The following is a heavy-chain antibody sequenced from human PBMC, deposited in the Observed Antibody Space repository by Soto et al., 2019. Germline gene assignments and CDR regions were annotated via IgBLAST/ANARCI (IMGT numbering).Heavy chain of an antibody. V-gene: IGHV3-11*01. CDR3: ERAYSDAFDI. D-gene: IGHD2-15*01. CDR1: GCTFRAYY. CDR2: ITSGGSGV. Sequence: GSRRLSCAASGCTFRAYYITWIRQAPGKGLEWVSYITSGGSGVYYPDSVKGRFTISRDNAKKSLYLQMSSLRAEDTAVYYCERAYSDAFDIWGQGTMVTVSS. J-gene: IGHJ3*02.